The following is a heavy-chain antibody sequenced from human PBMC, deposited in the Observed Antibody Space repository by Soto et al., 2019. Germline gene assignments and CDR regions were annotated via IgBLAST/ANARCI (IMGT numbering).Heavy chain of an antibody. D-gene: IGHD3-22*01. CDR1: GGSVSTSSYY. CDR3: TRPLYNGYDTSGYYFDY. CDR2: IYYSGST. Sequence: PSETLSLTCTVSGGSVSTSSYYWGWIRQPPGKGLELIGTIYYSGSTYYNPSLKSRVTISVDTSKNEFSLKLSSVTAADTAVYYCTRPLYNGYDTSGYYFDYWGQGTLVTVSS. V-gene: IGHV4-39*01. J-gene: IGHJ4*02.